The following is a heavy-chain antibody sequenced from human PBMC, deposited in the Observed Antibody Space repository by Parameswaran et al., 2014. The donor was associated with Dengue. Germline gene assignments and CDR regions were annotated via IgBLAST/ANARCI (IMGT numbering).Heavy chain of an antibody. CDR3: ARDVVTFYYFDY. V-gene: IGHV6-1*01. J-gene: IGHJ4*02. CDR2: TYYRSKWYN. D-gene: IGHD2-21*02. Sequence: WIRQSPSRGLEWLGRTYYRSKWYNDYAVSVKSRITINPDTSKNQFSLQLNSVTPEDTAVYYCARDVVTFYYFDYWGQGTLVTVSS.